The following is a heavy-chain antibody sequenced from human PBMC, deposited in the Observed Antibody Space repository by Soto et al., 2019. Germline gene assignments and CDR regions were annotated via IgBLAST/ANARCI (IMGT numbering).Heavy chain of an antibody. CDR1: GFTFSGYA. J-gene: IGHJ5*02. Sequence: QVHLVESGGGVVQPGRSLRLSCAASGFTFSGYAFHWVRQSPGKGLEWLAVISDNGDTKYYTDSVRGRFAVSRDNSQSTMSLQMNSLTTEDTAIYSCAREVGRFSGGNNGFAPWGQGNLVTVSS. CDR3: AREVGRFSGGNNGFAP. CDR2: ISDNGDTK. D-gene: IGHD1-26*01. V-gene: IGHV3-30*09.